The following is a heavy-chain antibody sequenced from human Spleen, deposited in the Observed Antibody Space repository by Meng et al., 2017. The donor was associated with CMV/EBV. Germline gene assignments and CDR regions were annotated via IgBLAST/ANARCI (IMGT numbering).Heavy chain of an antibody. CDR1: GYTFTGHY. Sequence: VSCKASGYTFTGHYLHWVRQAPGQGLEWMGWIYPASGGTNYAQNFQGRVTMTSDTSISTAYMELSGLRSDDTALYFCARDHNWGPDYWGQGTLVTVSS. V-gene: IGHV1-2*02. CDR3: ARDHNWGPDY. D-gene: IGHD1-1*01. J-gene: IGHJ4*02. CDR2: IYPASGGT.